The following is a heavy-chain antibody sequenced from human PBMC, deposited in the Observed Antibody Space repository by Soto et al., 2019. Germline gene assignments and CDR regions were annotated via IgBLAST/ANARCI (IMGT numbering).Heavy chain of an antibody. Sequence: SETLSLTCAVYGGSFSGYYWSWIRKPPGKGLEWIGEINHSGSTNYNPSLKSRVTISVDTSKNQFSLKLSSVTAADTAVYYCAREGSWYSPFFWWFDPWGQGTLVTVSS. CDR1: GGSFSGYY. CDR3: AREGSWYSPFFWWFDP. V-gene: IGHV4-34*01. CDR2: INHSGST. J-gene: IGHJ5*02. D-gene: IGHD6-13*01.